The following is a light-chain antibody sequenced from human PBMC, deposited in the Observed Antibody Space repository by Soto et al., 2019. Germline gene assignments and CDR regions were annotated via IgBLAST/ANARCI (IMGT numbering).Light chain of an antibody. J-gene: IGKJ4*01. CDR2: KAS. V-gene: IGKV1-6*01. CDR3: QHGYSPPLT. CDR1: QDIRHD. Sequence: SQMTHSPSSLSSSLVDRVTITCRASQDIRHDLGWYQQKPGKAPKLLIYKASSLESGVPSRFSGSGSGTDFTLTISSLQPEDFATYFCQHGYSPPLTSGGGTKVDIK.